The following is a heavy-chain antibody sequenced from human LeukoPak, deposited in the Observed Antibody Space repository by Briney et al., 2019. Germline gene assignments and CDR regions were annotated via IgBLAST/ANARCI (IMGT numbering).Heavy chain of an antibody. CDR3: ARGGSSSSDSNFDY. D-gene: IGHD6-6*01. J-gene: IGHJ4*02. CDR1: GGSISSYY. CDR2: IYHSGST. Sequence: PSETLSLTCTVSGGSISSYYWSWIRQPPGKGLEGIGDIYHSGSTNYNPSLKRRVTISIGTSKNQFSLKLSSVTAAATAVYYCARGGSSSSDSNFDYWGQGTLVTVSS. V-gene: IGHV4-59*01.